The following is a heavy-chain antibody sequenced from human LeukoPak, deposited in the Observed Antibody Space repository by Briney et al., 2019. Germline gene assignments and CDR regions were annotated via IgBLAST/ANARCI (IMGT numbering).Heavy chain of an antibody. Sequence: GGSLRLSCVASGFTFSSRDWMTWVRQAPGKGLEWVANIKQDGSEKNYVDSVKGRFTISRDNAKNSVDLQMNSLRVEDTAVYYCAKEPTVLTRYFDYWGQGTLVTVSS. D-gene: IGHD4/OR15-4a*01. CDR3: AKEPTVLTRYFDY. J-gene: IGHJ4*02. CDR2: IKQDGSEK. V-gene: IGHV3-7*01. CDR1: GFTFSSRDW.